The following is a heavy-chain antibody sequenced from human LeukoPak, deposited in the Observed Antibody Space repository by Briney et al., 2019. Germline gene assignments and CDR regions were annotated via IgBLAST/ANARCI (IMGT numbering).Heavy chain of an antibody. Sequence: ASAKVSCKASGYTFTSYDINWVRQATGQGLEWMGWMNPNSGNTGYAQKFQGRVTMTRNTSISTAYMELSSLRSEDTAVYYCARVGRIVAMTSLRYWGQGTLVTVSS. V-gene: IGHV1-8*01. J-gene: IGHJ4*02. CDR3: ARVGRIVAMTSLRY. CDR2: MNPNSGNT. CDR1: GYTFTSYD. D-gene: IGHD5-12*01.